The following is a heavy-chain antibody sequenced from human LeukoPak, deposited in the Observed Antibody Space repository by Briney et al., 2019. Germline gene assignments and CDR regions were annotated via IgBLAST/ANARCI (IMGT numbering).Heavy chain of an antibody. CDR2: ISYDGSNK. CDR1: GFTFSSYG. Sequence: GGSLRLSCAASGFTFSSYGMHWVRQAPGKGLEWVAVISYDGSNKYYADSVKSRFTISRDNSKNTLYLQMNSLRAEDTAVYYCAKSIAAAGSTWGQGTLVTVSS. D-gene: IGHD6-13*01. J-gene: IGHJ5*02. V-gene: IGHV3-30*18. CDR3: AKSIAAAGST.